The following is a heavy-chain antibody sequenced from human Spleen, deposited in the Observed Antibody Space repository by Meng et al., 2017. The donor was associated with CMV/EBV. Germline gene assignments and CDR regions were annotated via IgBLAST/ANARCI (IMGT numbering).Heavy chain of an antibody. CDR3: AKDLAP. CDR2: IGGSSYNT. CDR1: GFTFSDYV. J-gene: IGHJ5*02. Sequence: EVQLLESGGGLVQPGGSLRLSCAASGFTFSDYVMTWVRQAPGKGLEWVSSIGGSSYNTYYVDSVKGRFTISRDNSKNTLFLQMDSLRAEDTAVYYCAKDLAPWGQGTLVTVSS. V-gene: IGHV3-23*01.